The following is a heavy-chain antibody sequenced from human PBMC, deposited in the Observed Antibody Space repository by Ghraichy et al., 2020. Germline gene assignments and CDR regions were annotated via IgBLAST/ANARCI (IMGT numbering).Heavy chain of an antibody. J-gene: IGHJ6*03. CDR2: VHFSGIT. CDR1: GGSISSYY. CDR3: ARRSSAVYGDYENYSYYYYLDV. D-gene: IGHD4-17*01. V-gene: IGHV4-59*01. Sequence: SETLALTCTVSGGSISSYYWNWIRQTPGKGLEWIGYVHFSGITNYNPSLKSRVTISVDTSKNQFSLKLNSVTAADTAVYYCARRSSAVYGDYENYSYYYYLDVWGKGTTVTVSS.